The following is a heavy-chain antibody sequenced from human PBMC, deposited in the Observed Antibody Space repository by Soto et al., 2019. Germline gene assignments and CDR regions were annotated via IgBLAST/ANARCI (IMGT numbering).Heavy chain of an antibody. Sequence: PSETLSLTCTVSGGSISSYYWSWIRQPPGVGLQWIGYIYYSGSTNYNPSLKSRVTISVDTSKNQFSLKLSSVTAADTAVYYCARAYLYCSSTSCQRPYYFDYWGQGTLVTVSS. V-gene: IGHV4-59*01. D-gene: IGHD2-2*01. J-gene: IGHJ4*02. CDR3: ARAYLYCSSTSCQRPYYFDY. CDR2: IYYSGST. CDR1: GGSISSYY.